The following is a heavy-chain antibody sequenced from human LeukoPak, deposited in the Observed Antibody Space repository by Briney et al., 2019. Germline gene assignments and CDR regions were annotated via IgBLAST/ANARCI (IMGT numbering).Heavy chain of an antibody. Sequence: ASVTVSCKASGGTFSSYAISWVRQAPGQGLEWMGGIIAIFGTANYAQKFQGRVTITADESTSTAYMELSSLRSEDTAVYYCASDTHCSGGSCLGAFDYWGQGTLVTVSS. CDR1: GGTFSSYA. V-gene: IGHV1-69*01. D-gene: IGHD2-15*01. CDR2: IIAIFGTA. CDR3: ASDTHCSGGSCLGAFDY. J-gene: IGHJ4*02.